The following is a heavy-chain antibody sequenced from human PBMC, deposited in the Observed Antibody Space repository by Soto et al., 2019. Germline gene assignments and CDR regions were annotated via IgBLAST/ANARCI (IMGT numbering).Heavy chain of an antibody. CDR2: IIPIFVTP. V-gene: IGHV1-69*01. CDR3: ARARYGDFVTWFDS. J-gene: IGHJ5*01. D-gene: IGHD4-17*01. Sequence: QVQLVQSGAEVKKPGSSVKVSCKASGAIFSSYAVSWVRQVPGQGLEWMGGIIPIFVTPKYGQKFQDRVTITADESTSTAYMELSSLRSDDTAVYYCARARYGDFVTWFDSWGQGTPVTVSS. CDR1: GAIFSSYA.